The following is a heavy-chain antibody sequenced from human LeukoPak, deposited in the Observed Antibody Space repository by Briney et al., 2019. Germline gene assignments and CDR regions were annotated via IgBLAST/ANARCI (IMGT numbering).Heavy chain of an antibody. CDR2: IYYSGST. Sequence: SETLSLTCTVSGGSISSSSYYWGWIRHPPGKGLEWIGSIYYSGSTYYNPSLKSRVTISVDTSKNQFSLKLSSVTAADTAVYYCATDYGDYYGMDVWGQGTTVTVSS. CDR3: ATDYGDYYGMDV. V-gene: IGHV4-39*01. D-gene: IGHD4-17*01. J-gene: IGHJ6*02. CDR1: GGSISSSSYY.